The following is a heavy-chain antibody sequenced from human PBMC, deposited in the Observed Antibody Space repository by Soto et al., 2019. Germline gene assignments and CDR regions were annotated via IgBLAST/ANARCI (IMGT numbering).Heavy chain of an antibody. CDR1: GFTFSSYA. Sequence: EVQLLESGGGLVQPGGSLRLSCAASGFTFSSYAMSWVRQAPGKGLEWVSAISGSGGSTYYADSVKGRFTISSDNSKNTLYLQMNSLRAEDTAVYYCAKDLVQFGGPYYFDYWGQGTLVTVSS. J-gene: IGHJ4*02. D-gene: IGHD3-10*01. CDR3: AKDLVQFGGPYYFDY. CDR2: ISGSGGST. V-gene: IGHV3-23*01.